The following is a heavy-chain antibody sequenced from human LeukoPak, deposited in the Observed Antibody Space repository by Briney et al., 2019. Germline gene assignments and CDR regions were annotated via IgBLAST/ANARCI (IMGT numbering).Heavy chain of an antibody. CDR2: IYSGGST. CDR3: ARDLKAAPLTFDY. CDR1: GFTVSSNY. V-gene: IGHV3-66*01. J-gene: IGHJ4*02. Sequence: PGGSLRLSCAASGFTVSSNYMSWVRQAPGKGLEWVSIIYSGGSTYYADSVKDRFSISRDNSKNTLYLQMNSLRAEDTAVYYCARDLKAAPLTFDYWGQGTLVTVSS. D-gene: IGHD2-15*01.